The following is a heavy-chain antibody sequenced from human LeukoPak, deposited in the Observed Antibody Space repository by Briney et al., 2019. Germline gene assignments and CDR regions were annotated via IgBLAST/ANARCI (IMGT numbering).Heavy chain of an antibody. CDR3: ATAAAGPTPLDY. J-gene: IGHJ4*02. CDR2: INPNSGGT. Sequence: ASVKVSFKASGYTFTVYYMHWVRQAPGQGLEWMGWINPNSGGTNYAQKFQGRVTMTRDTSISTAYMELSRLRSDDTAVYYCATAAAGPTPLDYWGQGTLVTVSS. V-gene: IGHV1-2*02. CDR1: GYTFTVYY. D-gene: IGHD6-13*01.